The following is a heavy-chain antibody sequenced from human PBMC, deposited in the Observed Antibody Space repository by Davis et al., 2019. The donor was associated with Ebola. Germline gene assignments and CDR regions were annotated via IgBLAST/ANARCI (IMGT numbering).Heavy chain of an antibody. CDR1: GFTFSSYA. J-gene: IGHJ3*01. V-gene: IGHV3-21*04. CDR3: VKDTRNIWFDV. Sequence: PGGSLRLSCAASGFTFSSYAMSWVRQAPGKGLEWVSFISSSSNYIYYADSVKGRFTVSRDNAKNSLYLQMNSLRAEDTAMYYCVKDTRNIWFDVWGQGTLVTVSA. D-gene: IGHD2/OR15-2a*01. CDR2: ISSSSNYI.